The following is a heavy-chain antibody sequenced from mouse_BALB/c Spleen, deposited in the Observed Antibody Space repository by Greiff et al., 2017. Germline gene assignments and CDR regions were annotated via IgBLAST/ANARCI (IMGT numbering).Heavy chain of an antibody. J-gene: IGHJ4*01. CDR1: GFSLTGYG. V-gene: IGHV2-6-7*01. D-gene: IGHD2-2*01. Sequence: QVQLQQSGPGLVAPSQSLSITCTVSGFSLTGYGVNWVRQPPGKGLEWLGMIWGDGSTDYNSALKSRLSISKDNSKSQVFLKMNSLQTDDTARYYCARDRGLRRGYYAMDYWGQGTSVTVSS. CDR3: ARDRGLRRGYYAMDY. CDR2: IWGDGST.